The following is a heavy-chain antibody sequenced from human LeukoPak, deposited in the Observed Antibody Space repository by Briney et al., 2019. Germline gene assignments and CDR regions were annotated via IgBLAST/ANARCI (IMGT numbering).Heavy chain of an antibody. Sequence: SETLSLTCTVSGASISPDYWGWIRQPPGKGLEFIGYIHYSGSTNYNPSLKSRVAISVDTSKNQFSLKLSSVTAADTAVYYCGRDLWPVAPHWFDPWGQGSLVTVSS. CDR2: IHYSGST. D-gene: IGHD2-15*01. CDR3: GRDLWPVAPHWFDP. V-gene: IGHV4-59*01. CDR1: GASISPDY. J-gene: IGHJ5*02.